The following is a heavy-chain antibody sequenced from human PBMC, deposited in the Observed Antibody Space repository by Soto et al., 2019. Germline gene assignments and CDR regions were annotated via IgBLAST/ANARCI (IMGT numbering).Heavy chain of an antibody. CDR1: GYSFTDYY. Sequence: RASVKVSCKASGYSFTDYYIHWVRQAPGQGLEWMGWIIPNNGGTKYAQKFQDRVTMTRDTSITTAYMELSRLRSDDTAVYYCARGTFDSSGNYFAGWFGPWGQGTLVTVSS. D-gene: IGHD3-22*01. CDR2: IIPNNGGT. CDR3: ARGTFDSSGNYFAGWFGP. V-gene: IGHV1-2*02. J-gene: IGHJ5*02.